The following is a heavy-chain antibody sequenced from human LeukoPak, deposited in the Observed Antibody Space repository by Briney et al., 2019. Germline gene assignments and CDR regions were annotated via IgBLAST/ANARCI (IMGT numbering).Heavy chain of an antibody. J-gene: IGHJ3*01. V-gene: IGHV4-59*08. CDR1: CGSISSYY. CDR3: AKPSLDYGGIDAFDF. Sequence: PSETLSLTCTVSCGSISSYYWSWIRQPPGKGLEWIGFIYDSGSTNYNPSLKSRVTISVDTSKNQFSLKLSSVTAADTAVYYCAKPSLDYGGIDAFDFWGQGTLVTVSS. D-gene: IGHD4-23*01. CDR2: IYDSGST.